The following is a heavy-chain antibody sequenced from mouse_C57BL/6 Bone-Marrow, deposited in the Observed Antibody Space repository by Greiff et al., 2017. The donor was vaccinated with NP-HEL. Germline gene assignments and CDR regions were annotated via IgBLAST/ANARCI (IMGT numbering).Heavy chain of an antibody. Sequence: VKVVESGAELARPGASVKLSCKASGYTFTSYGISWVKQRTGQGLEWIGEIYPRSGNTYYNEKFKGKATLTADKSSSTAYMELRSLTSEDSAVYFCAIRTTTEVARDYAMDYWGQGTSVTVSS. V-gene: IGHV1-81*01. J-gene: IGHJ4*01. CDR3: AIRTTTEVARDYAMDY. CDR1: GYTFTSYG. D-gene: IGHD1-1*01. CDR2: IYPRSGNT.